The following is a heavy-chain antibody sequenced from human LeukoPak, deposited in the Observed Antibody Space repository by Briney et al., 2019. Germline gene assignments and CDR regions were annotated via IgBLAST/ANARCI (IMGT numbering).Heavy chain of an antibody. Sequence: GGSLRLSCAASGFTVSSNYMSWVRQAPGKGLEWVSSIGSSSSYIYYADSVKGRFTISRDNAKNSLYLQMNSLRAEDTAVYYCAREARGYSGYDSVDWFDPWGQGTLVTVSS. CDR3: AREARGYSGYDSVDWFDP. D-gene: IGHD5-12*01. V-gene: IGHV3-21*01. J-gene: IGHJ5*02. CDR1: GFTVSSNY. CDR2: IGSSSSYI.